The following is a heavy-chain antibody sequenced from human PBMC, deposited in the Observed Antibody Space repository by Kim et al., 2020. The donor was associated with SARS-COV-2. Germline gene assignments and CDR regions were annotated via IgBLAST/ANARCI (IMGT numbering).Heavy chain of an antibody. CDR1: GFTFSSYW. D-gene: IGHD3-10*01. CDR2: IKQDGSEK. V-gene: IGHV3-7*03. J-gene: IGHJ4*02. Sequence: GGSLRLSCAASGFTFSSYWMSWVRQAPGKGLEWVANIKQDGSEKYYVDSVKGRFTISRDNAKNSLYLQMNSLRAEDTAVYYCARDSLLLWFGESYFDYWGQGTLVTVSS. CDR3: ARDSLLLWFGESYFDY.